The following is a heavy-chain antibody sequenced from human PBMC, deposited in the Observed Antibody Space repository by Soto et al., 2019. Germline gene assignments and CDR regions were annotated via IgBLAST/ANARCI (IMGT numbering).Heavy chain of an antibody. J-gene: IGHJ3*02. V-gene: IGHV1-46*01. D-gene: IGHD3-16*02. Sequence: GASVKVSCKASGYTFTSYYMHWVRQAPGQGLEWMGIINPSGGSTSYAQKFQGRVTMTRDTSTSTVYMELSSLRSEDTAVYYCARDRVITFGGVIVRDDAFDIWGQGTMVTVS. CDR2: INPSGGST. CDR3: ARDRVITFGGVIVRDDAFDI. CDR1: GYTFTSYY.